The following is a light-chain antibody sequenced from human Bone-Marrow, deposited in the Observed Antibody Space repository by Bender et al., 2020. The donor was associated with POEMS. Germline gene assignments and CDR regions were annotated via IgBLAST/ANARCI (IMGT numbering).Light chain of an antibody. Sequence: QSALTQPRSVSGSPGQSVTISCSGTSSDNYVSWYQQHPGKAPKLIIYDVSNRPSGVSNRFSGSKSGNTAYLTVSGLQSEDEAVYYCSSYASNNRGVFGTGTKVTVL. V-gene: IGLV2-11*01. J-gene: IGLJ1*01. CDR2: DVS. CDR1: SSDNY. CDR3: SSYASNNRGV.